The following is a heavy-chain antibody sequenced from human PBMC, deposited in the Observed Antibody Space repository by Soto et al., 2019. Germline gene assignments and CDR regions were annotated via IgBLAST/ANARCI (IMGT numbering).Heavy chain of an antibody. V-gene: IGHV3-48*01. D-gene: IGHD6-19*01. CDR2: ISSSSTI. CDR3: ARERGSGWTFDY. CDR1: GFTFSTYS. J-gene: IGHJ4*02. Sequence: EVQLVESGGDLVQPGGSLRLSYAASGFTFSTYSMNWVRQAPGKGLEWVSSISSSSTIYYADSVKGRFTISRDNAQNSLYLQMHSLRAEDTAVYYCARERGSGWTFDYWGQGTLVTVSS.